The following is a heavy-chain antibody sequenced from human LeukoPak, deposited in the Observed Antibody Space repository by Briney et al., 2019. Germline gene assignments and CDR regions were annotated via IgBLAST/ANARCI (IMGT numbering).Heavy chain of an antibody. CDR3: ARASTADMWNWFGP. CDR1: GFTFSTYW. J-gene: IGHJ5*02. CDR2: INTDGSST. V-gene: IGHV3-74*01. D-gene: IGHD6-13*01. Sequence: GRSLRLSCAASGFTFSTYWMHWVRQAPGKGLVYVSRINTDGSSTDYADSVKGRFTISRDNAKNTLYLEMNGLRAEDTAVYYCARASTADMWNWFGPWGQGTLVTVSS.